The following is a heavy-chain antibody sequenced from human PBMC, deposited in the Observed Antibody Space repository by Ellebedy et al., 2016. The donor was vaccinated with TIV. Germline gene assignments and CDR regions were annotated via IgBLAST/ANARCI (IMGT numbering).Heavy chain of an antibody. V-gene: IGHV3-30*18. CDR2: ISYDGSNK. CDR3: ANGMGYPNWFDP. J-gene: IGHJ5*02. D-gene: IGHD5-12*01. CDR1: GFTFSSYG. Sequence: GESLKISXAASGFTFSSYGMHWVRQAPGKGLEWVAVISYDGSNKYYADSVKGRFTISRDNSKNTLYLQMNSLRAEDTAVYYCANGMGYPNWFDPWGQGTLVTVSS.